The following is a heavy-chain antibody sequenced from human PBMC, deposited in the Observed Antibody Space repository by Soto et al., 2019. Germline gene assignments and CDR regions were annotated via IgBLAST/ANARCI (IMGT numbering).Heavy chain of an antibody. CDR3: TRERSLVSFLFDY. V-gene: IGHV3-23*01. CDR2: ISGSGRGSRP. Sequence: GGSLRLSCVECGFNFSNYAVAWVRQAPGKGLEWVSSISGSGRGSRPYYADSVQGRFTISRDHSKNIVSLQMDSLRVDDTAVYYCTRERSLVSFLFDYWGPGTLVTVSS. J-gene: IGHJ4*02. CDR1: GFNFSNYA. D-gene: IGHD3-16*01.